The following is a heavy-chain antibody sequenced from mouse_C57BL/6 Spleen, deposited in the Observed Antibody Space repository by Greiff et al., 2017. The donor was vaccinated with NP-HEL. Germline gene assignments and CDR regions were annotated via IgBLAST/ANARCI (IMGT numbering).Heavy chain of an antibody. Sequence: QVQLKESGPELVKPGASVKISCKASGYAFSSSWMNWVKQRPGKGLEWIGRIYPGDGDTNYNGKFKGKATLTADKSSSTAYMQLSSLTSEDSAVYFCARGRDQFSDWFAYWGQGTLVTVSA. V-gene: IGHV1-82*01. CDR1: GYAFSSSW. D-gene: IGHD3-3*01. CDR2: IYPGDGDT. CDR3: ARGRDQFSDWFAY. J-gene: IGHJ3*01.